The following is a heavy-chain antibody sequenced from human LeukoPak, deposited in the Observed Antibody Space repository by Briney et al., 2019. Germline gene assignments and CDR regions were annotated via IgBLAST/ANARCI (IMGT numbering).Heavy chain of an antibody. V-gene: IGHV4-39*07. CDR3: AREFGYSGYGIFDP. Sequence: SETLSLTCTVSGGSISSSSYYWSWNRQPPGKGLEWIGEINHSGSTNYNPSLKSRVTISVDTSKNQFSLKLSSVTAADTAVYYCAREFGYSGYGIFDPWGQGTLVTVSS. CDR2: INHSGST. CDR1: GGSISSSSYY. J-gene: IGHJ5*02. D-gene: IGHD5-12*01.